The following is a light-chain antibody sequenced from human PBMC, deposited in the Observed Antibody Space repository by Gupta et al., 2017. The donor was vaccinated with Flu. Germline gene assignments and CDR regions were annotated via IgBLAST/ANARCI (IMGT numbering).Light chain of an antibody. CDR2: KAS. Sequence: DIHITHSPSTLSASVGDRVTITCRASQSVSGWLAWYQQKPGKAPKLLISKASSLESGVPSRFSSSGSETEFTLTISSLHPEDFARYYCQQDKNYPIIFGGGTKVDFK. V-gene: IGKV1-5*03. CDR1: QSVSGW. CDR3: QQDKNYPII. J-gene: IGKJ4*01.